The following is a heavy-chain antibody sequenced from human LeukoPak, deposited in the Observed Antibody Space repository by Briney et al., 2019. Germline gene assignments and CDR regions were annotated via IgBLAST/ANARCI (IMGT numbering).Heavy chain of an antibody. CDR1: GFTFRNHG. J-gene: IGHJ4*02. D-gene: IGHD5-24*01. CDR2: IWYDGSNK. CDR3: VRDRGALQYFDY. Sequence: GRSLRLSCAASGFTFRNHGMHWIRQAPGKGLEWVAIIWYDGSNKYYADSLNGRFTISRDNSKNTLYLQMNNLRDDDTAVYYCVRDRGALQYFDYWGQGTLVSVSS. V-gene: IGHV3-33*01.